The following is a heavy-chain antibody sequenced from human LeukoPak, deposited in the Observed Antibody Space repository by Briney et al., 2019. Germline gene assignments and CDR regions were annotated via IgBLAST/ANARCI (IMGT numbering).Heavy chain of an antibody. Sequence: GGSLRLSCAASGNYWMHWVRQAPGKGLVWVSHINSDGSWTSYADSVKGRFTISKDNAKNTVYLQMNNLRAEDRAVYYCAKENPVGGTNYFDYWGQGTLVTVAS. V-gene: IGHV3-74*01. J-gene: IGHJ4*02. D-gene: IGHD1-26*01. CDR3: AKENPVGGTNYFDY. CDR1: GNYW. CDR2: INSDGSWT.